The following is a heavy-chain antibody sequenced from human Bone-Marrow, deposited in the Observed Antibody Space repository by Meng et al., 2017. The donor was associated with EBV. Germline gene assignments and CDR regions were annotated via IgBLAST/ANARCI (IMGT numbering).Heavy chain of an antibody. CDR1: GYTFTSYG. CDR3: ARDVTTMVQGRSWFDP. V-gene: IGHV1-18*01. D-gene: IGHD3-10*01. J-gene: IGHJ5*02. Sequence: VRLVPSGAEVKKPGASAKVSCKASGYTFTSYGISWVRQAPGQGLEWMGWISAYNGNTNYAQKLQGRVTMTTDTSTSTAYMELRSLRSDDTAVYYCARDVTTMVQGRSWFDPWGQGTLVTVSS. CDR2: ISAYNGNT.